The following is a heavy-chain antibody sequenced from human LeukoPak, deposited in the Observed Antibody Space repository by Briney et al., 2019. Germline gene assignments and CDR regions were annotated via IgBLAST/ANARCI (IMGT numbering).Heavy chain of an antibody. CDR1: GFTFSSDW. V-gene: IGHV3-7*01. Sequence: QPGGSLVLSCAASGFTFSSDWMTWVRRPPGKGLEWVANIRMDGGEQYYMNSVEGRFTISRDNAKNSLYLQMYSLRPEDTAVYYCARDKGYNSAYWGRGTLVTVSS. J-gene: IGHJ4*02. CDR2: IRMDGGEQ. D-gene: IGHD5-24*01. CDR3: ARDKGYNSAY.